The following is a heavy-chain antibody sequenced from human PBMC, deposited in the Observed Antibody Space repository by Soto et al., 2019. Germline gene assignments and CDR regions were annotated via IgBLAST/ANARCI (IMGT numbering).Heavy chain of an antibody. CDR2: IYYSGST. J-gene: IGHJ4*02. CDR3: ARAWYYYDSSGAISFDY. Sequence: LSLTCTVSGGSISSGGYYWSWIRQHPGKGLEWIGYIYYSGSTYYNPSLKSRVTISVDTSKNQFSLKLSSVTAADTAVYYCARAWYYYDSSGAISFDYWGQGTLVTVSS. CDR1: GGSISSGGYY. D-gene: IGHD3-22*01. V-gene: IGHV4-31*03.